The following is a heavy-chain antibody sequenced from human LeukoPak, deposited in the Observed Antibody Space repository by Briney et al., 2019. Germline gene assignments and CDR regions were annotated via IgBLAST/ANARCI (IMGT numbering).Heavy chain of an antibody. D-gene: IGHD2-2*01. J-gene: IGHJ3*02. V-gene: IGHV1-8*01. Sequence: ASVKVACKASGYTFTSYDINWVRQATGQGLEWMGWMNPNSGNTGYAQKFQGRVTMTRNTSISTAYMELSSLRPEDTAVYYCARVVPAAFDAFDIWGQGTMVTISS. CDR3: ARVVPAAFDAFDI. CDR1: GYTFTSYD. CDR2: MNPNSGNT.